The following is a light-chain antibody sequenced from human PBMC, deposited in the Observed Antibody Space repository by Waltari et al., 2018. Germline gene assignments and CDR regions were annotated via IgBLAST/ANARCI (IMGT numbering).Light chain of an antibody. CDR1: QGVSSY. V-gene: IGKV1-9*01. Sequence: DIQLTQSPSFLSASVGDRVTITCRASQGVSSYLAWYQQKPGKAPELLISAASTLQSGVPSRFSGSGSGTEFILTISSLQPEDFATYYCQQLSSYPLTFGPGTKVDIK. J-gene: IGKJ3*01. CDR2: AAS. CDR3: QQLSSYPLT.